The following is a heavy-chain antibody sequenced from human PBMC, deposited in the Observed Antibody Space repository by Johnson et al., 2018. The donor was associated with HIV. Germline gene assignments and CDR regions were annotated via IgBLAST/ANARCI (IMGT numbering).Heavy chain of an antibody. CDR1: EFTFSSYA. CDR2: ISYDGSNK. D-gene: IGHD7-27*01. J-gene: IGHJ3*02. CDR3: ARDTGVNIPGAFDI. V-gene: IGHV3-30*04. Sequence: VQLVESGGGVVQPGRSLRLSCAASEFTFSSYAMHWVRQAPGKGLEWVAVISYDGSNKYYEDSVKGRFTISRDNAKNSLYLQMNSLRAEDTAVYYCARDTGVNIPGAFDIWGQGTMVTVSS.